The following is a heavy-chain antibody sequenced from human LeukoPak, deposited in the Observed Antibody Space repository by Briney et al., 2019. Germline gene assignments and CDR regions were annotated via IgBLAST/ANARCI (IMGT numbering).Heavy chain of an antibody. CDR1: GGSFSGYY. Sequence: SETLSLTCAVYGGSFSGYYWSWIRQPPGKGLEWIGEINHSGSTNYNPSLKSRVTISVDRSKNQFSLKLSSVTAADTAVYYCARGVGGSYRYDYWGQGTLVTVSS. D-gene: IGHD1-26*01. CDR2: INHSGST. CDR3: ARGVGGSYRYDY. V-gene: IGHV4-34*01. J-gene: IGHJ4*02.